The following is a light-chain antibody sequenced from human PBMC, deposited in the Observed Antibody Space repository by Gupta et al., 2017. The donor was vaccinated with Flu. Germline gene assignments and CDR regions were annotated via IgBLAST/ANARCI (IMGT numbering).Light chain of an antibody. CDR3: AQWDDILDGLV. V-gene: IGLV1-44*01. CDR1: RSNSGSNS. Sequence: RVTISCAGTRSNSGSNSVSWYQQFPGADPKRLSYKDTERPSGAAARFSGTKSGASASLFTAGLQSEDEAIYFCAQWDDILDGLVFGGGTRLTVL. J-gene: IGLJ2*01. CDR2: KDT.